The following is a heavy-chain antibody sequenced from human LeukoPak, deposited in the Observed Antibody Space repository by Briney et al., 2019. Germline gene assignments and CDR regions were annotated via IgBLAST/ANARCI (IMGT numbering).Heavy chain of an antibody. V-gene: IGHV1-2*04. CDR2: INPNSGGT. D-gene: IGHD3-10*01. CDR3: ARDRWFGELSFWFDP. J-gene: IGHJ5*02. Sequence: ASVKVSCKASGYTLTGYYMHWVRQAPGQGLEWMGWINPNSGGTNYAQKFQGWVTMTRDTSISTAYMELSRLRSDDTAVYYCARDRWFGELSFWFDPWGQGTLVTVSS. CDR1: GYTLTGYY.